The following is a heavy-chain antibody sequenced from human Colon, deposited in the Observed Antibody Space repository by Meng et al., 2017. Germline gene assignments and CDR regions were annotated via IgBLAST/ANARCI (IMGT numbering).Heavy chain of an antibody. Sequence: EVQLLESGGGFTQPGGSLSLSCAASGFTFSDSVMSWVRQAPGQGLEWVSAISADGAGAMYRDSVKGRFTISRDNSKNTLYVQMNSLRAEDTALYYCAKGAGSGSYYNFDHWGQGTLVTVSS. CDR2: ISADGAGA. D-gene: IGHD3-10*01. CDR3: AKGAGSGSYYNFDH. CDR1: GFTFSDSV. V-gene: IGHV3-23*01. J-gene: IGHJ4*02.